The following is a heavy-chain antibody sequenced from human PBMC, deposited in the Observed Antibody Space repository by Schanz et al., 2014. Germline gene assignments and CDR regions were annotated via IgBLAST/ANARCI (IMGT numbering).Heavy chain of an antibody. CDR1: GFTFSSYA. J-gene: IGHJ3*01. D-gene: IGHD2-8*01. Sequence: EVQVVQSGGGLVKPGGSLRLSCAASGFTFSSYAMSWVRQAPGKGLEWVSAISGSGGNTYYADAVRGRFTISRDNSKTTVFLQMNSLETEDTAVYYCTTDNGHFAFDFWGQGTMVNVSS. CDR2: ISGSGGNT. V-gene: IGHV3-23*04. CDR3: TTDNGHFAFDF.